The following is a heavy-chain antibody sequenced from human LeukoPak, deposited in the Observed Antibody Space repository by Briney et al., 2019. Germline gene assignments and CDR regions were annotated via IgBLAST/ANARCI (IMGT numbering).Heavy chain of an antibody. J-gene: IGHJ4*02. Sequence: GGSLRLSCAATGFSFSNSWMTWVRQAPGKGPEWLANINQDGSTKNYVDAVEGRFTISRDNAKNSLYLQMNSLRAEDTAVYYCARDNRVATAVFDYWGQGTLVTVSS. D-gene: IGHD2-15*01. CDR1: GFSFSNSW. CDR2: INQDGSTK. CDR3: ARDNRVATAVFDY. V-gene: IGHV3-7*01.